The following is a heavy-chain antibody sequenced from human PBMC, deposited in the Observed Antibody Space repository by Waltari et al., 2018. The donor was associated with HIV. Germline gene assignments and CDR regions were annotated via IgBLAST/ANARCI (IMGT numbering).Heavy chain of an antibody. J-gene: IGHJ4*02. CDR3: ARVRSTMGRFQGFDY. CDR1: GLTVSSNF. Sequence: EVQLVETGGGLIQPGGSLRLSCAASGLTVSSNFMNWVRQAPGKGLVWVSMIYSGGSTYYADSVKGRFTISRDNSKNTLYLQMNSLRAEDTAVYYCARVRSTMGRFQGFDYWGQGTLVTVSS. CDR2: IYSGGST. V-gene: IGHV3-53*02. D-gene: IGHD1-26*01.